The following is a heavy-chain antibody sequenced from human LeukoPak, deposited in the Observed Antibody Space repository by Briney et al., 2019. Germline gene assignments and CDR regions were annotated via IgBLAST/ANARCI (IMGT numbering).Heavy chain of an antibody. Sequence: ASVKVSCKASGYTFTGYYMHWVRQAPGQGLEWMGWINPNSGGTNYAQKFQGRVTMIRDTSISTAYMELSRLRSDDTAVYYCAREHYDSSGYYYFWFDPWGQGTLVTVSS. CDR2: INPNSGGT. CDR1: GYTFTGYY. D-gene: IGHD3-22*01. V-gene: IGHV1-2*02. CDR3: AREHYDSSGYYYFWFDP. J-gene: IGHJ5*02.